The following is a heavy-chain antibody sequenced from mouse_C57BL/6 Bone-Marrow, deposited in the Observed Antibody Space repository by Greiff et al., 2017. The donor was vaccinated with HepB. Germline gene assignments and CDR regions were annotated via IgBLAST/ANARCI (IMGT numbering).Heavy chain of an antibody. CDR1: GFTFSSYA. J-gene: IGHJ2*01. V-gene: IGHV5-4*01. CDR3: ARDPLYVDY. D-gene: IGHD2-3*01. CDR2: ISDGGSYT. Sequence: EVMLVESGGGLVKPGGSLKLSCAASGFTFSSYAMSWVRQTPEKRLEWVATISDGGSYTYYPDNVKGRFTMSRDNAKNNLYLQMSHLKSEDTAMYYCARDPLYVDYWGQGTTLTVSS.